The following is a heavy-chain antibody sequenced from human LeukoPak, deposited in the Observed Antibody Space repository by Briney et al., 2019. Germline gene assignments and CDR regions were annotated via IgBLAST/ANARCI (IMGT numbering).Heavy chain of an antibody. CDR3: ARVVYDAFDI. V-gene: IGHV3-7*01. D-gene: IGHD1-14*01. CDR1: GSTFSSYW. Sequence: GGSLRLSCAASGSTFSSYWMSWVRQAPGKGLEWVANIKQDGSEKYYVDSVKGRFTISRDNAKNSLYLQMNSLRAEDTAVYYCARVVYDAFDIWGQGTMVTVSS. J-gene: IGHJ3*02. CDR2: IKQDGSEK.